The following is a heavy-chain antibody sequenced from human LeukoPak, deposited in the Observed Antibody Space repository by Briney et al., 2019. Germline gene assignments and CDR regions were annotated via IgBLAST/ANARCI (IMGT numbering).Heavy chain of an antibody. CDR2: IKQDGTEK. Sequence: GGSLRLSCAASGFTFSSYWMSWVRQAPGEGLEWVANIKQDGTEKYYMDSVKGRFSVSRDNAKNSLYLQMSALRAEDTAVYYCAGDVRPDYWGQGTLVTVST. D-gene: IGHD6-6*01. V-gene: IGHV3-7*04. CDR3: AGDVRPDY. CDR1: GFTFSSYW. J-gene: IGHJ4*02.